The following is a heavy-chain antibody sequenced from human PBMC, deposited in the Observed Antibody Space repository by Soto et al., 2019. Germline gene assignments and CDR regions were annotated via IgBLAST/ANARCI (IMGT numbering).Heavy chain of an antibody. J-gene: IGHJ4*02. Sequence: GASVKVSCKASGYTSTNYGMHWVRQAPGQRLEWMGWINAGSGNTKYSQKFQGRVTITRDTSASTAYMELSSLRSEDTAVYYCARSGWSITTDMDYWGQGSLVTVSS. V-gene: IGHV1-3*01. CDR3: ARSGWSITTDMDY. CDR1: GYTSTNYG. CDR2: INAGSGNT. D-gene: IGHD6-13*01.